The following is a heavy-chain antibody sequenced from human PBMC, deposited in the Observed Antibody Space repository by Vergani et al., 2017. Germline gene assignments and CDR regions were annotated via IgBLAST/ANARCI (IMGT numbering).Heavy chain of an antibody. Sequence: QVQLQESGPGLVKPSQTLSLTCTVSGGSIGSGGYYWSWIRQPAGKGLEWIGRIYTSGSTKYNPSLKSRITISVDTSKNQFSLKLSSVTAADTAVYYCARVRNDVVDYWGQGTLVTVSS. CDR3: ARVRNDVVDY. CDR2: IYTSGST. J-gene: IGHJ4*02. CDR1: GGSIGSGGYY. V-gene: IGHV4-61*02. D-gene: IGHD1-1*01.